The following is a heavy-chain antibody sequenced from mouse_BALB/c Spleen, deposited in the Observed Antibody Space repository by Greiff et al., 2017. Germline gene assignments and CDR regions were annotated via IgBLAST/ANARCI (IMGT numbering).Heavy chain of an antibody. CDR1: GFNIKDTY. D-gene: IGHD1-1*01. CDR2: IDPANGNT. CDR3: APLTTVD. J-gene: IGHJ3*01. V-gene: IGHV14-3*02. Sequence: EVKLMESGAELVKPGASVKLSCTASGFNIKDTYMHWVKQRPEQGLEWIGRIDPANGNTKYDPKFQGKATITADTSSNTAYLQLSSLTSEDTAVYYCAPLTTVDWGQGTLVTVSA.